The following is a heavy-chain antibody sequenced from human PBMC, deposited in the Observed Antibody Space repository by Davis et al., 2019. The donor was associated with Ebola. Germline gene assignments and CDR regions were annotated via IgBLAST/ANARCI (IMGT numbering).Heavy chain of an antibody. CDR2: TYYSSKWYN. D-gene: IGHD6-19*01. Sequence: HSQTLSLTCAISGDSVPSNSGAWNWIRQSPSRGLEWLGRTYYSSKWYNEYAVSVKSRLTINPDTSKNLFSLQLSSVTPEDTAVYYCASGWLRGRFDPWGQGTLVTVSS. CDR3: ASGWLRGRFDP. CDR1: GDSVPSNSGA. V-gene: IGHV6-1*01. J-gene: IGHJ5*02.